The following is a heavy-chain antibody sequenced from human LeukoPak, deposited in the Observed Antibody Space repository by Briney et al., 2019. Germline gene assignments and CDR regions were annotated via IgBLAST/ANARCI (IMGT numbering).Heavy chain of an antibody. V-gene: IGHV3-23*01. CDR2: ISSSGGST. CDR1: GFTFNTYA. D-gene: IGHD2-15*01. CDR3: ASSGGWTRFDY. Sequence: GGSLRLSYAASGFTFNTYAMSWVRRAPGKGLECLSSISSSGGSTYYAVSVKGRFTISRDNSKNTLYLEMNRLRDEDAALYYCASSGGWTRFDYWGQGTLVTVSS. J-gene: IGHJ4*02.